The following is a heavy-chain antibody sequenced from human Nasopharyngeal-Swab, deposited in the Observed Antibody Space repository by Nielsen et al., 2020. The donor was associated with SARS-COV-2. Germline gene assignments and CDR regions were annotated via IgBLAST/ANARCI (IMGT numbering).Heavy chain of an antibody. V-gene: IGHV1-46*01. Sequence: ASVKVSCKASGYTFTSYYMHWARQAPGQGLEWMGIINPSGGSTSYAQKFQGRVTMTEDTSTDTAYMELSSLRSEDTAVYYCATVYSAVYSSGWYFYWGQGTLVTVSS. J-gene: IGHJ4*02. CDR1: GYTFTSYY. CDR3: ATVYSAVYSSGWYFY. CDR2: INPSGGST. D-gene: IGHD6-19*01.